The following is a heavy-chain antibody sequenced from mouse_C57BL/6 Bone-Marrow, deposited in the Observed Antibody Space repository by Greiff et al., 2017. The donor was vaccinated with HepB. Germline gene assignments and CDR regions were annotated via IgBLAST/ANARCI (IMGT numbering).Heavy chain of an antibody. J-gene: IGHJ3*01. CDR3: ARPNYSNSFAY. CDR1: GFTFSDYG. V-gene: IGHV5-17*01. Sequence: EVQLVESGGGLVKPGGSLKLSCAASGFTFSDYGMHWVRQAPEKGLEWVAYISSGSSTIYYADTVKGRFTISRDNAKNTLFLQMTSLRSEDTAMYYCARPNYSNSFAYWGQGTLVTFSA. CDR2: ISSGSSTI. D-gene: IGHD2-5*01.